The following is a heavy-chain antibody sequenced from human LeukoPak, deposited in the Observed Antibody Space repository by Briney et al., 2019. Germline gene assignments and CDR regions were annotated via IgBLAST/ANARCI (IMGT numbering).Heavy chain of an antibody. Sequence: SETLSLTCAVYGGSFSGYYWSWIRQPPGKGLEWIGEINHSGSTNYNPSLKSRVTISVDTSKNQFSLKLSSVAAADTAVYYCARVQRGYSYGRTNWFDPWGQGTLVTVSS. CDR3: ARVQRGYSYGRTNWFDP. CDR2: INHSGST. CDR1: GGSFSGYY. V-gene: IGHV4-34*01. J-gene: IGHJ5*02. D-gene: IGHD5-18*01.